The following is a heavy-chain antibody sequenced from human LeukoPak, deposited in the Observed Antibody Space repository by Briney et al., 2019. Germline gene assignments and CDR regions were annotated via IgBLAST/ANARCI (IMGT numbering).Heavy chain of an antibody. CDR3: AKGGNYDILTGYYFSGLGGYYFDY. CDR2: ISGSGGST. D-gene: IGHD3-9*01. Sequence: GGSLRLSCAASGFTFSSYAMSWVRQAPGKGLEWVSAISGSGGSTYYADSVKGRFTIPRDNSKNTLYLQMNSLRAEDTAVYYCAKGGNYDILTGYYFSGLGGYYFDYWGQGTLVTVSS. J-gene: IGHJ4*02. CDR1: GFTFSSYA. V-gene: IGHV3-23*01.